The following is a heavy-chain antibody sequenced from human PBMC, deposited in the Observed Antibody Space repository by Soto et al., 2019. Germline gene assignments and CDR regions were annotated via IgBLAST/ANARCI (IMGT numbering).Heavy chain of an antibody. V-gene: IGHV3-30*18. Sequence: LRLSCAASGFNFSDYAMHWVRQAPGKGLEWLAIISYEGSNKYSAGSVKGRFTISRDNSKNTLYLQMNSLRPEDTAVYYCAKDWATPVAGRFLDSWGQGTPVTVSS. J-gene: IGHJ4*02. CDR1: GFNFSDYA. CDR2: ISYEGSNK. CDR3: AKDWATPVAGRFLDS. D-gene: IGHD6-19*01.